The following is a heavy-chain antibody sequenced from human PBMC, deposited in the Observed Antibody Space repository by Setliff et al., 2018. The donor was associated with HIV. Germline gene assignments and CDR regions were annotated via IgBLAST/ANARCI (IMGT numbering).Heavy chain of an antibody. J-gene: IGHJ6*03. CDR2: IHYSGSS. CDR3: AKFQAWQLGRRGGYYYYMDV. D-gene: IGHD1-1*01. CDR1: GGSISGYY. V-gene: IGHV4-59*01. Sequence: NPSETLSLTCTVSGGSISGYYWSWVRQPPEKRLELIGFIHYSGSSDYNPSLKSRITISVDMSRKQFSLVLSSVTAADTAVYYCAKFQAWQLGRRGGYYYYMDVWGKGTTVTVSS.